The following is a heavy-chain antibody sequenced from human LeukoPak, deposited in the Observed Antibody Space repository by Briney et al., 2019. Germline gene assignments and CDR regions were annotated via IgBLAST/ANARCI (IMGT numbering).Heavy chain of an antibody. J-gene: IGHJ4*02. D-gene: IGHD5-24*01. CDR3: AKGEMAGGGNDY. CDR1: GFTFSSYG. Sequence: GGSLRLSCAASGFTFSSYGMHWVRQAPGKGLEWVAVISYDGSNKYYADSVKGRFTISRDNSKNTLYLQMNSLRAEDTAVYYCAKGEMAGGGNDYWGQGTLVTVSS. V-gene: IGHV3-30*18. CDR2: ISYDGSNK.